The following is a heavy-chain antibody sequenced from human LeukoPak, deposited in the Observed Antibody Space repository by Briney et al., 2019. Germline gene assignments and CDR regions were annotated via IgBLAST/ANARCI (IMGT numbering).Heavy chain of an antibody. J-gene: IGHJ3*02. CDR3: AREYRSGGSCPQVDTAFDI. D-gene: IGHD2-15*01. CDR2: ISSSSSYI. V-gene: IGHV3-21*01. CDR1: GFTFSSYS. Sequence: KPGGSLRLSCAASGFTFSSYSMNWVRQAPGKGLEWVSSISSSSSYIYYADSVKGRFTISRDNAKNSLYLQMNSLRAEDTAVYYCAREYRSGGSCPQVDTAFDIWGQGTMVTVSS.